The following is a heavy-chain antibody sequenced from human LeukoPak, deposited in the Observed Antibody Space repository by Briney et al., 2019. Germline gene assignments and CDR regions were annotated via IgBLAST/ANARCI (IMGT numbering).Heavy chain of an antibody. CDR2: ISHDGVDK. CDR3: AKGGYCSATRCYVGKGMDD. V-gene: IGHV3-30*18. CDR1: GFTFSSYG. Sequence: TGGSLRLSCAASGFTFSSYGMHWVRQAPGKGLEWVAVISHDGVDKYYADSVKGRFTISRDNSKNTVSLQVNSLRAEDTAAYYCAKGGYCSATRCYVGKGMDDWGQGTLVTVS. J-gene: IGHJ4*02. D-gene: IGHD2-2*01.